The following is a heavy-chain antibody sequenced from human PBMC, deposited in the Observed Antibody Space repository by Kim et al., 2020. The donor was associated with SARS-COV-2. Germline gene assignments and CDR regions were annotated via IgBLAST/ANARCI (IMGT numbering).Heavy chain of an antibody. Sequence: IDYADSVKGRFTISRDNAKNSLYLQMNSLRAEDTALYYCAKDYDSSGLFDYWGQGTLVTVSS. CDR2: I. D-gene: IGHD3-22*01. CDR3: AKDYDSSGLFDY. V-gene: IGHV3-9*01. J-gene: IGHJ4*02.